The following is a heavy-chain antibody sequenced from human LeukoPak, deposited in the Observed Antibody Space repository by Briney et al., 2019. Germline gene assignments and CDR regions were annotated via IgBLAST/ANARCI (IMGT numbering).Heavy chain of an antibody. D-gene: IGHD1-26*01. Sequence: GGSLRLSCAASGFTFSSNGMHWVRQAPGKGLEWVAVIRYDGSKKYYADSVKGRFTISRDNSKNTLDLQMDSLRAEDTAVYYCARMSGSHIDYWGQGTLVTVSS. CDR1: GFTFSSNG. J-gene: IGHJ4*02. V-gene: IGHV3-33*01. CDR2: IRYDGSKK. CDR3: ARMSGSHIDY.